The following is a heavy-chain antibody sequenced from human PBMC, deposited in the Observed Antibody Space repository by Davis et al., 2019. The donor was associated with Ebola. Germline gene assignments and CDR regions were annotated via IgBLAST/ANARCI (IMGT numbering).Heavy chain of an antibody. CDR1: GFTFNSYW. J-gene: IGHJ4*02. CDR2: ISGRDNT. Sequence: GGSLRLSCVASGFTFNSYWMSWVRQAPGKGLQWVAAISGRDNTFYADSVKGRFVVSRDISKDILYLELSGLRAEDTATYYCAKDSGFDYWGQGVLVVVSS. V-gene: IGHV3-23*01. CDR3: AKDSGFDY.